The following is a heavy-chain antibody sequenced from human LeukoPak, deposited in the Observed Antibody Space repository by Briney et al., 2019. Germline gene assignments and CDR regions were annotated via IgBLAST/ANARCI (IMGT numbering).Heavy chain of an antibody. Sequence: SQTLSLTCTVSGGSISSGDYYWSWIRQPPGKGLEWIGYIYYSGSTYYNPSLKSRVTISVDTSKNQFSLKLSSVTAADTAVYYCARDPMGYCRSTSCYTPNYWGQGTLVTVSS. CDR3: ARDPMGYCRSTSCYTPNY. D-gene: IGHD2-2*02. CDR2: IYYSGST. J-gene: IGHJ4*02. V-gene: IGHV4-30-4*08. CDR1: GGSISSGDYY.